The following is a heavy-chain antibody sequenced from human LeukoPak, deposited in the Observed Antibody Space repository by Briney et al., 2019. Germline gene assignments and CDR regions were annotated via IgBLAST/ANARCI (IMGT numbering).Heavy chain of an antibody. CDR1: GGSISSSSYY. Sequence: SETLSLTCTVSGGSISSSSYYWVWIRQPPGKGLEWIGTIYHTGSTYYNPSLKSRVAISVDTSKSHLSLKLTSVTAADTAVYFCARHWGSTMTHLDYWGQRTLVTVSS. V-gene: IGHV4-39*01. CDR3: ARHWGSTMTHLDY. CDR2: IYHTGST. D-gene: IGHD3-22*01. J-gene: IGHJ4*02.